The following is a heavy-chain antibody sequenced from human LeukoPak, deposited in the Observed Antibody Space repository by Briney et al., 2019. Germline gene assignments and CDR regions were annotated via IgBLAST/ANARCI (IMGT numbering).Heavy chain of an antibody. CDR3: AGGGYSLNYFDY. Sequence: PSETLSLTCTVSGGSISSYYWSWIRQPPGKGLEWIGYIYYSGSTNYNPSLKSRVTISVDTSKDQFSLKLSSVTAADTAVYYCAGGGYSLNYFDYWGQGTLVTVSS. CDR1: GGSISSYY. D-gene: IGHD5-12*01. J-gene: IGHJ4*02. V-gene: IGHV4-59*01. CDR2: IYYSGST.